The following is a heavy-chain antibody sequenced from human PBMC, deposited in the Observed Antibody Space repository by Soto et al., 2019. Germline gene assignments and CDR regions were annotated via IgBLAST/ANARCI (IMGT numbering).Heavy chain of an antibody. J-gene: IGHJ4*02. CDR3: ERXXXXYXYARPAYYFDY. V-gene: IGHV4-34*01. Sequence: TLSLTCAVYGGSFSGYYWSWIRQPPGKGLEWIGEINHSGSTNYNPSLKSRVTISVDTSKNQFSLKLSSVTAADTAVYYCERXXXXYXYARPAYYFDYWGQGTLVTVSS. D-gene: IGHD5-12*01. CDR1: GGSFSGYY. CDR2: INHSGST.